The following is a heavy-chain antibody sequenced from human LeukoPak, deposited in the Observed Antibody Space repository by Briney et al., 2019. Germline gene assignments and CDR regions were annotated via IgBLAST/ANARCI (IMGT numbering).Heavy chain of an antibody. D-gene: IGHD1-26*01. J-gene: IGHJ3*02. Sequence: GGXXXLSCAASGFTFSSXWMSWVRQAPGXXLXXVANIRQDGSEKYYVDSVKGRFTISRDNAKNSLYLQMNSLRAEDTAVYYCAKDVGPSWAFDIWGQGTMVTVSS. CDR2: IRQDGSEK. CDR3: AKDVGPSWAFDI. CDR1: GFTFSSXW. V-gene: IGHV3-7*03.